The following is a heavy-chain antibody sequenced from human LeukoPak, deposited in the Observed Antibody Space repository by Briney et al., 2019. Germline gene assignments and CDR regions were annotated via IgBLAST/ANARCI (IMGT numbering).Heavy chain of an antibody. CDR3: ARDGEFRYYYDSSGYYFVY. D-gene: IGHD3-22*01. Sequence: PSETLSLTCAVYGGSFSGYYWSWIRQPPGKGLEWIGEINHSGSTNYNPSLKSRVTISVDTSKNQFSLKLSSVTAADTAVYYCARDGEFRYYYDSSGYYFVYGGQGTLVTVSA. CDR2: INHSGST. V-gene: IGHV4-34*01. J-gene: IGHJ4*02. CDR1: GGSFSGYY.